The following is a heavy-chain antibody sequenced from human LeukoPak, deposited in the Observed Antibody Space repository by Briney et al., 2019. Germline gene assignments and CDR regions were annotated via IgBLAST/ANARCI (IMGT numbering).Heavy chain of an antibody. CDR1: GFTFSSYA. CDR2: ISYDGSNK. D-gene: IGHD2-2*01. CDR3: ARDRDWAYCSSTSCYGDAFDI. Sequence: PGGSLRLSCAASGFTFSSYAMHWVRQAPGKGLEWVAVISYDGSNKYYADSVKGRFTISRDNSKNTLYLQMNSLRAEDTAVYYCARDRDWAYCSSTSCYGDAFDIWGQGTMVTVSS. J-gene: IGHJ3*02. V-gene: IGHV3-30-3*01.